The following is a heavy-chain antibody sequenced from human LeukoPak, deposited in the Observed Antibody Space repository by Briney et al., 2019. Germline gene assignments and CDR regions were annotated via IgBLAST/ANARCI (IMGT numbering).Heavy chain of an antibody. CDR3: ARVGGGAWSGYFGGAKPKFDY. Sequence: ASVKVSCTASGYTFTSYGISWVRQAPGQGLEWMGWISAYNGNTNYAQKLQGRVTMTTDTSTSTAYMELRSLRSDDTAVYYCARVGGGAWSGYFGGAKPKFDYWGQGTLVTVSS. V-gene: IGHV1-18*01. J-gene: IGHJ4*02. D-gene: IGHD3-3*01. CDR2: ISAYNGNT. CDR1: GYTFTSYG.